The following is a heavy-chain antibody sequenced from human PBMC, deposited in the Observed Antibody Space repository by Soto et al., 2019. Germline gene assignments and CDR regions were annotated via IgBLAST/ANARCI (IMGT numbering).Heavy chain of an antibody. CDR1: GGSFSGYD. V-gene: IGHV4-34*01. Sequence: PSETLSLTCAVYGGSFSGYDWSWIRQPPGKGLEWIGEINHSGSTNYNPSLKSRVTISVDTSKNQFSLKLSSVTAADTAVYYCARLHYYDSSGYYKDYWGQGTLVTVSS. J-gene: IGHJ4*02. D-gene: IGHD3-22*01. CDR2: INHSGST. CDR3: ARLHYYDSSGYYKDY.